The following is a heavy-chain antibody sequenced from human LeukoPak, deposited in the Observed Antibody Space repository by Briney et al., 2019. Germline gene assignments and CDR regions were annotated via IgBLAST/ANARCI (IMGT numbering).Heavy chain of an antibody. CDR1: GGTFSSYA. D-gene: IGHD4-23*01. CDR2: IIPIFGIA. V-gene: IGHV1-69*04. Sequence: SVKVSCKASGGTFSSYAISWVRQAPGQGLEWMGRIIPIFGIASYAQKFQGRVTITADKSTSTAYMELSSLRSEDTAVYYCARSPFTVVTPNNWFDLWGQGTLVTVSS. CDR3: ARSPFTVVTPNNWFDL. J-gene: IGHJ5*02.